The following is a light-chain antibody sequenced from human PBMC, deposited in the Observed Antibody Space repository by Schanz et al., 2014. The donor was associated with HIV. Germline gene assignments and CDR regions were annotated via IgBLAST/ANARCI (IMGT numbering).Light chain of an antibody. J-gene: IGLJ3*02. V-gene: IGLV1-44*01. CDR1: SSNIGSNT. Sequence: QSVLTQPPSASGTPGQRVTISCSGSSSNIGSNTVNWYQQLPGTAPKLLIYSNNQRPSGVPDRFSGSKSGTSATLVISGLQDEDEADYFCQSFDSSLNGVLFGGGTKLTVL. CDR3: QSFDSSLNGVL. CDR2: SNN.